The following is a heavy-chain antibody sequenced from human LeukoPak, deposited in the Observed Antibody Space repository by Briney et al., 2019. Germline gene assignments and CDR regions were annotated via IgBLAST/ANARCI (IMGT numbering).Heavy chain of an antibody. CDR3: ARGRRRDYVWGNLLSGMDV. Sequence: SENLSLSCAVYSGSFSGYYWRWIRQPPGKGLNWIGEMNRSGSTNYNPSLKRRVTISVDRSKNQFSLKLSSVTAADTAVYYGARGRRRDYVWGNLLSGMDVWGKVTTVTVSS. CDR1: SGSFSGYY. J-gene: IGHJ6*04. V-gene: IGHV4-34*01. D-gene: IGHD3-16*01. CDR2: MNRSGST.